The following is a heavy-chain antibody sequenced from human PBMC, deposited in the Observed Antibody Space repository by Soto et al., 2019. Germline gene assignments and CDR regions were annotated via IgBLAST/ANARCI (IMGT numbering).Heavy chain of an antibody. D-gene: IGHD2-2*01. CDR1: GYTLSKYG. V-gene: IGHV1-18*01. Sequence: QDQLVQSGPEVKKPGASVKFSCKASGYTLSKYGISWVRQAPGQGLEWMGWISVNNRNTNYAQNLKGRVTMTTDTSTSTAYMELRSLRSDDTAVYYCARGGYCSSASCYQVYYYGMDVWGQGTTVTVSS. CDR3: ARGGYCSSASCYQVYYYGMDV. CDR2: ISVNNRNT. J-gene: IGHJ6*02.